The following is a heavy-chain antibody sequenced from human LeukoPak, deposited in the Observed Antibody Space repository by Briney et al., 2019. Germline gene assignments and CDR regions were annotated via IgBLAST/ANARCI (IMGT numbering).Heavy chain of an antibody. J-gene: IGHJ4*02. CDR2: IIPIFGTA. V-gene: IGHV1-69*13. CDR3: ARDGRAPYYDFWSGYGFDY. CDR1: GGTFSSYA. Sequence: SVKVSCKASGGTFSSYAISWVRQAPGQGLEWMGGIIPIFGTANYAQKFQGRVTIAADESTSTAYMELSSLRSEDTAVYYCARDGRAPYYDFWSGYGFDYWGQGTLVTVSS. D-gene: IGHD3-3*01.